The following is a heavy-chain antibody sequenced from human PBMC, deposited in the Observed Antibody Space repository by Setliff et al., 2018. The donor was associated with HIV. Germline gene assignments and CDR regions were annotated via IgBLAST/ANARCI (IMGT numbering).Heavy chain of an antibody. CDR3: ARARFWSGYYTGDNYYYRDV. V-gene: IGHV4-34*01. CDR2: IKHSGST. J-gene: IGHJ6*03. Sequence: SETLSLTCAVYGGSLSGYYWSWIRQPPGKGLEWIGEIKHSGSTNYNPSLKSRVSISIDTTKTQFSLKIASVTAADTAVYYCARARFWSGYYTGDNYYYRDVWGKGTTVTVAS. CDR1: GGSLSGYY. D-gene: IGHD3-3*01.